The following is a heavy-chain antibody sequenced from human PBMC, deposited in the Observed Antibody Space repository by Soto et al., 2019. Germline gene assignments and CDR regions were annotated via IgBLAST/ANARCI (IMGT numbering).Heavy chain of an antibody. J-gene: IGHJ6*02. D-gene: IGHD5-18*01. CDR1: GGSFSGYY. CDR3: ARCPDSGYSLARYYYYGMDV. V-gene: IGHV4-34*01. CDR2: INHSGST. Sequence: SETLSLTCAVYGGSFSGYYWSWIRQPPGKGLEWIGEINHSGSTNYNPSLKSRVTISVDTSKNQFSLKLSSVTAADTAVYYCARCPDSGYSLARYYYYGMDVWGQGTTVTVSS.